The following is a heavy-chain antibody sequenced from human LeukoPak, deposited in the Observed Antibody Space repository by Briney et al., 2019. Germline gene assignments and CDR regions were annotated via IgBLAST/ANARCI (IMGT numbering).Heavy chain of an antibody. V-gene: IGHV1-69*06. J-gene: IGHJ3*02. CDR3: ASNYDILTGYSPAFDI. CDR2: IIPIFGTV. Sequence: GASVKVSCKASGGTFSSYAISWVRQAPGQGLEWMGGIIPIFGTVNYAQKFQGRVTITADKSTSTAYMELSSLRSEDTAVYYCASNYDILTGYSPAFDIWGQGTMVTVSS. D-gene: IGHD3-9*01. CDR1: GGTFSSYA.